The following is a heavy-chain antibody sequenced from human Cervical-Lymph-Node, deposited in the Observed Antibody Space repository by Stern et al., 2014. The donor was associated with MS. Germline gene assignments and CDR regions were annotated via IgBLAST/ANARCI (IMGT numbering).Heavy chain of an antibody. CDR2: IYSGGNR. V-gene: IGHV3-53*01. J-gene: IGHJ3*01. CDR3: VRDTFGSS. CDR1: GFNVSRNY. D-gene: IGHD3-3*01. Sequence: VQLVQSGGDLMQPGGSLRLSCAVSGFNVSRNYISWVRQAPGKGLEWVSVIYSGGNRYYADSVKGRFTITRDTSKNTVFLHMSSLRAEDTAVYYCVRDTFGSSWGQGTLVTVSS.